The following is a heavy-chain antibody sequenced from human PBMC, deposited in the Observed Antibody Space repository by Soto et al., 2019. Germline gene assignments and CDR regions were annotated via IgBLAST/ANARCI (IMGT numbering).Heavy chain of an antibody. CDR1: GGAFSDYY. V-gene: IGHV4-34*01. J-gene: IGHJ4*02. CDR2: IDHSGSA. CDR3: ARISDSRGYFLPY. Sequence: SGTLSLTCAVYGGAFSDYYWTWVRPPPGKGLEWIGEIDHSGSANYNPSLKTRVTTSVDTSKNQFSLKLKSVTAADTAVYYCARISDSRGYFLPYWGRGILVTVSS. D-gene: IGHD3-22*01.